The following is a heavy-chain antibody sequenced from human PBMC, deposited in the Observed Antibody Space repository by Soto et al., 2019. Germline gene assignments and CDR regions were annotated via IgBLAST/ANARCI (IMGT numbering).Heavy chain of an antibody. V-gene: IGHV1-69*01. CDR1: GGTFSSYA. D-gene: IGHD5-12*01. CDR2: IIPIFGTA. Sequence: QVQLVQSGAEVKKPGSSVKVSCKASGGTFSSYAISWVRQAPGQGLEWMGGIIPIFGTANYAQKFEGRVTIPADESTSTAYRELSSLRSEDTAVYYCASPTYSGYARYYYYYGMNVWGQGTTVTVSS. J-gene: IGHJ6*02. CDR3: ASPTYSGYARYYYYYGMNV.